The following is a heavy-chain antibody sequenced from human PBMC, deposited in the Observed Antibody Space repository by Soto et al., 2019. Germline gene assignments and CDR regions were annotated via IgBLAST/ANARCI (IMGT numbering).Heavy chain of an antibody. D-gene: IGHD3-22*01. CDR3: AREYYYDSSGYYSVRFVFDY. V-gene: IGHV3-20*03. CDR2: INWNGGST. J-gene: IGHJ4*02. CDR1: GFTFDDYA. Sequence: GGSLRLSFAASGFTFDDYAMSWVRQAPGKGLEWVSGINWNGGSTGYADSVKGRFTISRDNSKNTLYLQMNSLRAEDTAVYYCAREYYYDSSGYYSVRFVFDYWGQGTLVTVPQ.